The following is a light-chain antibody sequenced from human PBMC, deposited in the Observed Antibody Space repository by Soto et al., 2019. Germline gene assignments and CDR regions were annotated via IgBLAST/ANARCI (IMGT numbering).Light chain of an antibody. CDR3: SSYTISSTYV. V-gene: IGLV2-14*01. J-gene: IGLJ1*01. CDR1: GSDVGGYNF. Sequence: QSALTQPASVSGSPGQSITISCAGTGSDVGGYNFVSWYQHHPGKAPKLMIYDVSNRPSGVSNRFSGSKSGNTASLTISGLQAEDEADYYCSSYTISSTYVFGTGTQLTVL. CDR2: DVS.